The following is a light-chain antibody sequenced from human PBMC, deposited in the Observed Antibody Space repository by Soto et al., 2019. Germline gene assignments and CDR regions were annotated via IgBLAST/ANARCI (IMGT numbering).Light chain of an antibody. Sequence: DIQMTQSPSTLSASVGDRVTITCRASQSISSWLAWYQQKPGKAPKLLIYDASSLESGVPSRFSGSGSVTEFTLTISSLQPDDFATYDCQQYNSYSPWTVGQGTKVDSK. J-gene: IGKJ1*01. CDR2: DAS. CDR3: QQYNSYSPWT. CDR1: QSISSW. V-gene: IGKV1-5*01.